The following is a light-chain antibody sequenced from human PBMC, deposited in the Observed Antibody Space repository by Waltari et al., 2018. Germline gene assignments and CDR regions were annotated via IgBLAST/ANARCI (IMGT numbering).Light chain of an antibody. CDR3: QPRSNWPPS. V-gene: IGKV3-11*01. CDR2: DAS. J-gene: IGKJ2*01. Sequence: SHRASQRIGSYFAWYQQDPGLAPSLRIYDASNRAAGIPASFSGSAAGTDFTLSIRCLGPEDLAVYYGQPRSNWPPSFGQGT. CDR1: QRIGSY.